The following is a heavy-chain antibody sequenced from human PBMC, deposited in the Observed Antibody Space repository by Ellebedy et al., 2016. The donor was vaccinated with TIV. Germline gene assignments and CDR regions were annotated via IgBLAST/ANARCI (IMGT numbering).Heavy chain of an antibody. CDR3: ARARYYYDSSGYRNDAFDI. CDR1: GGSISSGGYY. J-gene: IGHJ3*02. Sequence: SETLSLXCTVSGGSISSGGYYWSWIRQHPGKGLEWIGYIYYSGSTYYNPSLKSRVTISVDTSKNQFSLKLSSVTAADTAVYYCARARYYYDSSGYRNDAFDIWGQGTMVTVSS. D-gene: IGHD3-22*01. V-gene: IGHV4-31*03. CDR2: IYYSGST.